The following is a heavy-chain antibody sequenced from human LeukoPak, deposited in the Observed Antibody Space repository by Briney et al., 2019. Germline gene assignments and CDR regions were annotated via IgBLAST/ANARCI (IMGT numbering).Heavy chain of an antibody. CDR2: IKQDGSEK. J-gene: IGHJ6*03. D-gene: IGHD2-8*01. CDR3: ARVGRYCTNGVCFSDYYYMDV. Sequence: GGSLRLSCAASGFTFSSYWMSWVRQAPGKGLEWVANIKQDGSEKYYVDSVKGRFTISRDNAKNSLYLQMNSLRAEDTAVYYCARVGRYCTNGVCFSDYYYMDVWGKGTTVTVSS. V-gene: IGHV3-7*01. CDR1: GFTFSSYW.